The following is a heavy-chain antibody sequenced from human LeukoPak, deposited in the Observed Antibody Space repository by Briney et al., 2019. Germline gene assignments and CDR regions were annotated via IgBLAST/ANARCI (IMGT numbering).Heavy chain of an antibody. V-gene: IGHV4-59*08. CDR2: ISYSGST. CDR3: ARRVLMSSAGVPDTWLDP. Sequence: PSETLSLICTVSGSSVSNYYWNWIRQPPGKGLEWLGHISYSGSTIYNPSLNSRVTISLDTSKNQFSLSLNSVTAADTAVYFCARRVLMSSAGVPDTWLDPWGQGTLVTVSS. J-gene: IGHJ5*02. CDR1: GSSVSNYY. D-gene: IGHD6-19*01.